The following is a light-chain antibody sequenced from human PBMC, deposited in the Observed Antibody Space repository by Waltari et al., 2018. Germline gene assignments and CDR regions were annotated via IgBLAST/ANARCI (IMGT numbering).Light chain of an antibody. CDR3: QQRFNWPPLT. V-gene: IGKV3-11*01. J-gene: IGKJ4*01. CDR2: DSS. CDR1: QSVGTY. Sequence: EVVLTQSPAVLSLSPGESATLSCTTSQSVGTYLAWYQQKPGQPPRLLLYDSSNRATGIPARFSGSGSGTDFNLTISSLEPEDCAMYYCQQRFNWPPLTFGGGTKV.